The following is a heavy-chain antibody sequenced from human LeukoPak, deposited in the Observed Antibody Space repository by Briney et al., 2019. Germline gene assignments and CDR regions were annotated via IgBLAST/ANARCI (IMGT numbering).Heavy chain of an antibody. CDR2: IYYSGST. J-gene: IGHJ4*02. CDR1: GGSISSYY. D-gene: IGHD3-3*01. CDR3: ARHERGYDVWSGYPTLFDY. V-gene: IGHV4-59*08. Sequence: SETLSLTCTVSGGSISSYYWSWIRQPPGKGLEWIGYIYYSGSTNYNPSLKSRVTISVDTSKNQFSLKLSSVTAADTAVYYCARHERGYDVWSGYPTLFDYWGQGTLVTVSS.